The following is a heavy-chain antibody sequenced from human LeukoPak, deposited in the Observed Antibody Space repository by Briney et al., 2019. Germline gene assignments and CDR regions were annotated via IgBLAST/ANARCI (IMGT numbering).Heavy chain of an antibody. Sequence: VGSLTLSSAASGFTFSSDSRNWVRQAPGKGLEWVSYISNGSNTIYYADPVKVRFTISTDNAKNSLYLQRNGLRAEDTAVYYCARVPWFGEPNSGGDSGYWGQGTLVTVS. J-gene: IGHJ4*02. CDR2: ISNGSNTI. V-gene: IGHV3-48*01. CDR3: ARVPWFGEPNSGGDSGY. D-gene: IGHD3-10*01. CDR1: GFTFSSDS.